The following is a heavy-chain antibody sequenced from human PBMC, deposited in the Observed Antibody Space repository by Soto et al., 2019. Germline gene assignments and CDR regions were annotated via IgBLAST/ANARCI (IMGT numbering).Heavy chain of an antibody. CDR1: GFTFSNNG. CDR3: AMDLYGGSSRFDY. D-gene: IGHD2-15*01. CDR2: ISSDGSKK. V-gene: IGHV3-30*03. Sequence: QVQLVESGGGVVQPGRSLRLSCVASGFTFSNNGIHWVRQAPGKGLEWVAVISSDGSKKYYADSVKGRVTISRDNSKNTLYLQMNGLRAEDTAVYYCAMDLYGGSSRFDYWGHGTLVTVSS. J-gene: IGHJ4*01.